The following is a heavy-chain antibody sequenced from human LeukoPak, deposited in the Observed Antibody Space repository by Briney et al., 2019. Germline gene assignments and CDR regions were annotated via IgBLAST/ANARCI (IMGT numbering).Heavy chain of an antibody. D-gene: IGHD5-18*01. V-gene: IGHV4-30-4*01. CDR1: GGSISSYY. CDR2: IYYSGST. CDR3: ARGGRGYSYGGPYNWFDP. J-gene: IGHJ5*02. Sequence: SETLSLTCTVSGGSISSYYWSWIRQPPGKGLEWIGYIYYSGSTYYNPSLKSRVTISVDTSKNQFSLKLSSVTAADTAVYYCARGGRGYSYGGPYNWFDPWGQGTLVTVSS.